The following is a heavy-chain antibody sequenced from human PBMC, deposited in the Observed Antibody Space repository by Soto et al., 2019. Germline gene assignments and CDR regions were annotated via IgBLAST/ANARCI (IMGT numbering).Heavy chain of an antibody. V-gene: IGHV1-18*01. CDR3: ARDVTDYDFWSGYDS. Sequence: ASLKVSCKASGYTFTIYGISWVRQAPGQGLEWMGWISAYNGNTNHAQKLQGRVTMTTDTSTSTAYMELRSLRSDDTAVYYCARDVTDYDFWSGYDSWGQGTLVTVSS. J-gene: IGHJ5*02. D-gene: IGHD3-3*01. CDR2: ISAYNGNT. CDR1: GYTFTIYG.